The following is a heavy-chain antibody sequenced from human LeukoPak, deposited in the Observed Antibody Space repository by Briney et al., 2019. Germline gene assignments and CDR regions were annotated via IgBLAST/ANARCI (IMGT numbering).Heavy chain of an antibody. CDR3: AKRTKVGATTFYYYGMDV. V-gene: IGHV3-30*18. J-gene: IGHJ6*02. D-gene: IGHD1-26*01. CDR2: PTYDGSNK. Sequence: PGGSLRLSCAASGFTFSSYGMHWVRQAPGKGLEWVALPTYDGSNKYYADSVKGRFTISRDNSKNTLYLQMDSLRAEDTAVYYCAKRTKVGATTFYYYGMDVWGQGTTVTVSS. CDR1: GFTFSSYG.